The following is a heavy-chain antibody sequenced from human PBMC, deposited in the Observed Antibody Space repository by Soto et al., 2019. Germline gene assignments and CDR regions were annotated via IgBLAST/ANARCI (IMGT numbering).Heavy chain of an antibody. CDR1: GYTFTSYD. J-gene: IGHJ5*02. CDR2: MNPNSGNT. V-gene: IGHV1-8*01. Sequence: ASVKVSCKASGYTFTSYDINWVRQATGQGLEWMGWMNPNSGNTGYAQKFQGRVTMTRNTSISTAYMELSSLRSEDTAVYYCAREVYYDILTGPVGVDPWGQGTLVTSPQ. D-gene: IGHD3-9*01. CDR3: AREVYYDILTGPVGVDP.